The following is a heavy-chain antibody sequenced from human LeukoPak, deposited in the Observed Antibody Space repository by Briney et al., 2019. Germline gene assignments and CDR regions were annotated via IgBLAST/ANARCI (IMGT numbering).Heavy chain of an antibody. CDR3: ARGGGYNWFDP. CDR2: INHSGST. Sequence: EXLSLTCAVYGGSFSGYYWSWIRQPPGKGLEWIGEINHSGSTNYNPSLNIRVTISVDTSKNQFSLKLSSVTAADTAVYYCARGGGYNWFDPWGQGTLVTVSS. D-gene: IGHD3-16*01. CDR1: GGSFSGYY. J-gene: IGHJ5*02. V-gene: IGHV4-34*01.